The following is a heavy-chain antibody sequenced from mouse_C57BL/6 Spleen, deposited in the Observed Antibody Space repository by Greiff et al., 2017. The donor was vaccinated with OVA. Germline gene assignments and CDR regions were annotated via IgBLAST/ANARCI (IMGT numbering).Heavy chain of an antibody. J-gene: IGHJ3*01. D-gene: IGHD2-3*01. Sequence: QVQLQQSGAELVKPGASVKISCKASGYAFSSYWMNWVKQRPGKGLAWIGQIYPGDGDTNYNGKFKGKATLTADKSSSTAYMQLSSLTSEDSAVYFCARRAVDGYFSYWGQGTLVTVSA. CDR3: ARRAVDGYFSY. V-gene: IGHV1-80*01. CDR2: IYPGDGDT. CDR1: GYAFSSYW.